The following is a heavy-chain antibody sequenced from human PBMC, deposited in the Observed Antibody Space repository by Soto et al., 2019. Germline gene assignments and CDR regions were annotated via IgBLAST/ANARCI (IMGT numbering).Heavy chain of an antibody. J-gene: IGHJ4*02. V-gene: IGHV1-58*01. D-gene: IGHD3-3*01. Sequence: QMQVVQSGPEVKKPGTSMKVSCKTSGFMFTSSAVQWVRQARGQRLEWIGWLVVGSGNTHYAQHFQERVTLTRDMSTGTAYMELSSLRSEDTAVYYCAAVPVLRFLKWLPAYFDYWGQGTLVTVSS. CDR1: GFMFTSSA. CDR3: AAVPVLRFLKWLPAYFDY. CDR2: LVVGSGNT.